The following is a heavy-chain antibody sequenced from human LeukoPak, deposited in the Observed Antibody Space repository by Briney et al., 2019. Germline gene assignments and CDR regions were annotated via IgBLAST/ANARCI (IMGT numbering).Heavy chain of an antibody. V-gene: IGHV1-2*02. Sequence: ASVKVSCKASGYTFTGYYMHWVRQAPGQGLEWMGWINPNSGGTNYAQKFQGRVTMTRDTSISTAYMELSRLRSDDTAVYYCARDRYYYDSNGYPDAFDIWGQGTMVTVSS. J-gene: IGHJ3*02. CDR3: ARDRYYYDSNGYPDAFDI. CDR1: GYTFTGYY. CDR2: INPNSGGT. D-gene: IGHD3-22*01.